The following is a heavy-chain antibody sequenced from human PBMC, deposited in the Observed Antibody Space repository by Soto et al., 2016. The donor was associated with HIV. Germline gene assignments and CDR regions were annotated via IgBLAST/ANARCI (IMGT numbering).Heavy chain of an antibody. J-gene: IGHJ1*01. V-gene: IGHV3-53*02. CDR3: ARDDASIWPPGQH. CDR2: ILSGGGT. D-gene: IGHD6-13*01. CDR1: GFTVTSNY. Sequence: QLAESGGGLIQPGGSLRLSCAASGFTVTSNYMTWFRQAPGKGLEWVSVILSGGGTYYADSVKGRFTISRDESKNTLYLQMNTLTVDDTAVHYCARDDASIWPPGQHWGQGTLVTVSS.